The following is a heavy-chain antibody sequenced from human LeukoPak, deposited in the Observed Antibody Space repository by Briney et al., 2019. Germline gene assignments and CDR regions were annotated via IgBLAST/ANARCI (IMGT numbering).Heavy chain of an antibody. CDR3: AIQELTVQGRPTDY. Sequence: GGSLRLSCAASGFTFSSYGMSWVRQAPGKGLEWVSAISGSGGSTYYADSVKGRFTISRDNAKNSLYLQMNSLRSEDTAVYYCAIQELTVQGRPTDYWGQGTLVTVSS. J-gene: IGHJ4*02. V-gene: IGHV3-23*01. CDR2: ISGSGGST. D-gene: IGHD3-10*01. CDR1: GFTFSSYG.